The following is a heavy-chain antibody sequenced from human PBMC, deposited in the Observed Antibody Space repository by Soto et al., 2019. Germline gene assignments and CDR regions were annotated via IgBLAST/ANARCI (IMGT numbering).Heavy chain of an antibody. J-gene: IGHJ4*02. CDR2: IYWDDDK. CDR1: GFSLSTSGVG. D-gene: IGHD4-17*01. Sequence: QITLKESGPTLVKPTQTLTLTCTFSGFSLSTSGVGVGWIRQPPGKALEWLALIYWDDDKRYSPSLKSRLTITEDTSKNQVVLTMTNMDPVDTSTYYCAHRQRTVYFDYWGQGTLVTVSS. V-gene: IGHV2-5*02. CDR3: AHRQRTVYFDY.